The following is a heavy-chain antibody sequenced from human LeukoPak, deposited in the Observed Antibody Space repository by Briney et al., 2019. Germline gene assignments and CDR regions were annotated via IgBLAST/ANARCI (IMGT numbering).Heavy chain of an antibody. J-gene: IGHJ3*02. CDR3: ARQTTYYNDAFDI. D-gene: IGHD3-10*01. CDR2: IYYSGST. V-gene: IGHV4-59*08. CDR1: GGSISSYY. Sequence: SETQSLTCTVSGGSISSYYWSWIRQPPGKGLEWIGYIYYSGSTNYNPSLKSRVTISVDTSKNQFSLKLSSVTAADTAVYYCARQTTYYNDAFDIWGQGTMVTVSS.